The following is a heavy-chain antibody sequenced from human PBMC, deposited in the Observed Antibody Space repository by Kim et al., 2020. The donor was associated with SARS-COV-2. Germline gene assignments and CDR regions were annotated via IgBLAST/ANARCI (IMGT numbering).Heavy chain of an antibody. CDR2: IKSKIDDHAT. Sequence: GGSLRLSCAASGFTFSDADIHWVRRASGKGLEWIGRIKSKIDDHATAYAASVQGRFTLSRDDLKATAFLQMNSLKSEDTAVYYCARRTYGRGWSDVDTGLDFWGQGTLVTVSS. D-gene: IGHD6-19*01. J-gene: IGHJ4*02. V-gene: IGHV3-73*01. CDR3: ARRTYGRGWSDVDTGLDF. CDR1: GFTFSDAD.